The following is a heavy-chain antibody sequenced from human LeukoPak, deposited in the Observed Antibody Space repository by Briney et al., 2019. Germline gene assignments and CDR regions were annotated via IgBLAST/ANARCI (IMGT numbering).Heavy chain of an antibody. D-gene: IGHD6-13*01. CDR2: IIPILGIA. Sequence: SVKVSCKASGGTFSSYAISWVRQAPGQGLEWMGRIIPILGIANYAQKFQGRVTITADKSTSTAYMELSSLRSEDTAVYYCARWPIAAAGTFDYWGQGTLVTVSS. J-gene: IGHJ4*02. CDR3: ARWPIAAAGTFDY. CDR1: GGTFSSYA. V-gene: IGHV1-69*04.